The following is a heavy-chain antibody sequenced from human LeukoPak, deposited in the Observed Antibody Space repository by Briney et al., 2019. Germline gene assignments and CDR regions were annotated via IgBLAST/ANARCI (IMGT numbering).Heavy chain of an antibody. CDR3: ARVVGTYDAFDI. Sequence: GGSLRLSCAASGFTFSSYEMNWVRQAPGKGLEWVSYISSSSSTIYYTDSVKGRFTISRDNAKNSLYLQMNSLRAEDTAVYYCARVVGTYDAFDIWGQGTMVTVSS. CDR2: ISSSSSTI. V-gene: IGHV3-48*03. J-gene: IGHJ3*02. D-gene: IGHD2-15*01. CDR1: GFTFSSYE.